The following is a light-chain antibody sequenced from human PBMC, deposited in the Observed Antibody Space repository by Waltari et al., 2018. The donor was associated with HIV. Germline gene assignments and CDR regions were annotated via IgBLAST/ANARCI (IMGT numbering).Light chain of an antibody. CDR2: AAS. CDR3: QQYKSYPPT. J-gene: IGKJ4*01. Sequence: VQLTQSPSSLSASIRSIVTITCRASQDIDSWLAWYEQRPGKAPKSLIYAASSLQSGVPSRFSGSGSGTDFTLTISSLQPEDFAAYYCQQYKSYPPTFGGGTKVDIK. V-gene: IGKV1D-16*01. CDR1: QDIDSW.